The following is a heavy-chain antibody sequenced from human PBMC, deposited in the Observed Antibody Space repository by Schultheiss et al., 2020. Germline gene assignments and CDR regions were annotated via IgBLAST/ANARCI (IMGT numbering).Heavy chain of an antibody. D-gene: IGHD3-16*02. Sequence: SETLSLTCTVSGGSISSYYWSWIRQPPGKGLEWIGYIYYSGSTNYNPSLKSRVTISVDTSKNQFSLKLSSVTAADTAVYYCARGAPYDYVWGSYRPVYFDYWGQGTLVTVSS. CDR3: ARGAPYDYVWGSYRPVYFDY. J-gene: IGHJ4*02. V-gene: IGHV4-59*01. CDR1: GGSISSYY. CDR2: IYYSGST.